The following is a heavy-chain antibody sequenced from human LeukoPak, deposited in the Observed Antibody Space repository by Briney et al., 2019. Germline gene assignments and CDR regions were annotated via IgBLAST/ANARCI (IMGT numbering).Heavy chain of an antibody. D-gene: IGHD2-2*01. V-gene: IGHV4-39*07. CDR3: DSQLRQGYFDS. Sequence: SETLSLTCTASGGSISSYYWGWIRQPPGKGLEWIGSIYYSGSTYYNPSLKSRVTISVDTSKNQFSLKLSSVTAADTAVYYCDSQLRQGYFDSWGQGTLVTVSS. CDR1: GGSISSYY. J-gene: IGHJ4*03. CDR2: IYYSGST.